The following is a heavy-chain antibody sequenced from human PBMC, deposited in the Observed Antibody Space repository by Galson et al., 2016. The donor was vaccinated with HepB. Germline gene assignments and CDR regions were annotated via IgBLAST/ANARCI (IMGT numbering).Heavy chain of an antibody. V-gene: IGHV4-4*07. CDR1: GGSISSGYY. CDR2: IYTSGST. Sequence: SETLSLTCIVSGGSISSGYYWSWIRQPAGKGLEWIGRIYTSGSTNYNPSLKSRVTISVDTSKNQFSLKLSSVTAADTAVYYCARGGLRFDYWGQGTLVTVSS. CDR3: ARGGLRFDY. J-gene: IGHJ4*02.